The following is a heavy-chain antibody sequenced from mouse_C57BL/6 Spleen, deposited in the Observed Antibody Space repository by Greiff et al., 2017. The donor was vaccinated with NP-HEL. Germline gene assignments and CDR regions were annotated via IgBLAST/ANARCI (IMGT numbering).Heavy chain of an antibody. J-gene: IGHJ2*01. CDR1: GYTFTSYW. V-gene: IGHV1-50*01. Sequence: QVQLQQPGAELVKPGASVKLSCKASGYTFTSYWMQWVKQRPGQGLEWIGEIDPSDSYTNYNQKFKGKATLNVDTSSSTAYMQLSSLTSEDSAVYYCARDYFDYWGQGTPLTVSS. CDR2: IDPSDSYT. CDR3: ARDYFDY.